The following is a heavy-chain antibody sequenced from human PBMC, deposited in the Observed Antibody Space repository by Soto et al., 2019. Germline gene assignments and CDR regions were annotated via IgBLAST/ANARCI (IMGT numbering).Heavy chain of an antibody. Sequence: EVQLLGSGGGLVQPGGSLRLSCAASGFNFNQYWMSWVRQAPGQGLDWVANIKQDGNEKYYVDSVKGRFTISRDNSKNSLFLQMNSLRAEDTAIYYCATMGSPQMHYPSLYYYFDFWGQGTLVTVSS. J-gene: IGHJ4*02. D-gene: IGHD3-16*01. CDR2: IKQDGNEK. CDR1: GFNFNQYW. V-gene: IGHV3-7*03. CDR3: ATMGSPQMHYPSLYYYFDF.